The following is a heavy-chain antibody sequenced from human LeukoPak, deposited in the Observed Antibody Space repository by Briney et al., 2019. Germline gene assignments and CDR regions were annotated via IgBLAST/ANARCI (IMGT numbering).Heavy chain of an antibody. Sequence: ASVKVSCKASGGTFSSYAISWVRQAPGQGLEWMGRIIPIFGIANYAQKFQGRVTITADKSTSTAYMELSSLRSEDTAVYYCARAKTGDYYDSSGPAWFDPWGQGTLVTVSS. CDR1: GGTFSSYA. J-gene: IGHJ5*02. D-gene: IGHD3-22*01. CDR3: ARAKTGDYYDSSGPAWFDP. V-gene: IGHV1-69*04. CDR2: IIPIFGIA.